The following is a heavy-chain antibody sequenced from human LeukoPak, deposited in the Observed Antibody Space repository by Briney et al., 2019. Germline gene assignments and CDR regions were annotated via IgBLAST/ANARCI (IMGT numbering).Heavy chain of an antibody. V-gene: IGHV3-23*01. D-gene: IGHD4-4*01. CDR2: IIASAGST. CDR3: AKSAPSKY. J-gene: IGHJ4*02. Sequence: GGSLRLSCTVSGLTFGDYAMSWVRQAPGKGLEWVSHIIASAGSTDYADSVRGRFTISRDNSKNTLYLQMTSLRAEDTAVYYCAKSAPSKYWGQGTLVTVSS. CDR1: GLTFGDYA.